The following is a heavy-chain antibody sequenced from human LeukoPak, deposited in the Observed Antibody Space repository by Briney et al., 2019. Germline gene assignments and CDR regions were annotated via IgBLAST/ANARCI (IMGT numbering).Heavy chain of an antibody. CDR3: ARDMSTRVTPISYAIDV. CDR1: GYTFTSYY. J-gene: IGHJ3*01. V-gene: IGHV1-46*01. CDR2: INPSGGST. Sequence: VASVKVSCKASGYTFTSYYMHWVRQAPGQGLEWMGIINPSGGSTSYAQNFQGRVTMTRDTSTTTVYLELSSLRSEDTAVYYCARDMSTRVTPISYAIDVWGQGTMVTVSS. D-gene: IGHD4-23*01.